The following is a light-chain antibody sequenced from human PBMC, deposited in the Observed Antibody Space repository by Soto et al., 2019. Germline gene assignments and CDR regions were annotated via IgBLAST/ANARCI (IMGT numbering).Light chain of an antibody. CDR3: HQYGSTAFS. CDR2: RAS. V-gene: IGKV3-20*01. Sequence: EIVLTQSPGTLSLSPGDRATLSCRASQSVSTNYLAWYQQSLGQAPRLLIYRASSRATGIPDRFSGNGSGTDFTLTISRLEPEDYAVYYCHQYGSTAFSFGPGTKVDIK. J-gene: IGKJ3*01. CDR1: QSVSTNY.